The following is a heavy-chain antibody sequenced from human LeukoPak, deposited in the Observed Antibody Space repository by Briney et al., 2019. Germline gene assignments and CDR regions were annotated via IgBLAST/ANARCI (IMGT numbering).Heavy chain of an antibody. D-gene: IGHD2-15*01. Sequence: GGSLRLSCAASGFTFSSYAMTWVRQAPGKGLEWVSSISGSGGSTYYADSVRGRFTLYRDNSKNMLYLQMNSLRAEDTAVYYCATDIVVVPTAGNAFDIWGQGTMVTVSS. J-gene: IGHJ3*02. V-gene: IGHV3-23*01. CDR3: ATDIVVVPTAGNAFDI. CDR1: GFTFSSYA. CDR2: ISGSGGST.